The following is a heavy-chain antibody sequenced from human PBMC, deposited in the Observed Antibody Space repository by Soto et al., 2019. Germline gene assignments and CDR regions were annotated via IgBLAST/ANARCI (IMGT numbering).Heavy chain of an antibody. CDR2: ISAYNGNT. CDR1: GYTFTNYG. V-gene: IGHV1-18*01. D-gene: IGHD3-10*01. J-gene: IGHJ5*02. Sequence: ASVKVSCKASGYTFTNYGISWVRQAPGQGLEWMGWISAYNGNTKYAQKLQGRVTMTTDTSTSTAYMELRSLRSDDTAVYYCASGVGSGSYYNQYNWFDPWGQGTLVTVSS. CDR3: ASGVGSGSYYNQYNWFDP.